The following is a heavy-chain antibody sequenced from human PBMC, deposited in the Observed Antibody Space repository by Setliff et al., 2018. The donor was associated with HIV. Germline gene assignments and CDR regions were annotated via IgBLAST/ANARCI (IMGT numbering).Heavy chain of an antibody. J-gene: IGHJ4*02. D-gene: IGHD6-19*01. CDR1: GDYVNSGHYY. V-gene: IGHV4-61*09. CDR2: IHPSGVA. Sequence: SETLSLTCNVSGDYVNSGHYYWSWIRQPAGKGLEWVGHIHPSGVADANPSLRRRVTIAVDAAKNQFSLTLTSVSATDTAVYYCARGLDQEKSAYWGLGTLVTVSS. CDR3: ARGLDQEKSAY.